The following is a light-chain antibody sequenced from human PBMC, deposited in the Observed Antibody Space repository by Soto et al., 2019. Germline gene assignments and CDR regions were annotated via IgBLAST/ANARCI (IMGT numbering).Light chain of an antibody. J-gene: IGLJ2*01. Sequence: QSVLTQPPSASGSPGQSVTISCTGTSSDVGSYNYVSWYQLHPGKAPKLMIYEGTKRPSGVPDRFSGSKSGNTASLTVSGLQAEDEADYYCSSYAGSNTVVFGGGTKVTVL. CDR2: EGT. CDR1: SSDVGSYNY. V-gene: IGLV2-8*01. CDR3: SSYAGSNTVV.